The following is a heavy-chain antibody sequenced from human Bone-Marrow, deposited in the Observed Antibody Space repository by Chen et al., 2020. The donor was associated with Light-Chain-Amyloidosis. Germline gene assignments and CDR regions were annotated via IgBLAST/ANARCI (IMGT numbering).Heavy chain of an antibody. CDR3: AKGGYYDRTPDSFDI. CDR2: ISYDGSNK. CDR1: GFTFSSYG. V-gene: IGHV3-30*18. J-gene: IGHJ3*02. Sequence: QVQLAESGGGVVQPGRSLRLSCAASGFTFSSYGMHWVRQAPGKGLEWVAVISYDGSNKYYADSVKGRFTISRDNSKNTLYLQMNSLRAEDTAVYYCAKGGYYDRTPDSFDIWGQGTMVTVSS. D-gene: IGHD3-22*01.